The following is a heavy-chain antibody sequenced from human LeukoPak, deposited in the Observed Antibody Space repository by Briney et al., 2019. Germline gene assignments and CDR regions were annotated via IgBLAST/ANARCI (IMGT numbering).Heavy chain of an antibody. Sequence: GGSLRLSCAASGFTFSNYVMHWVRQAPAKALEWVASIRHDESIIHYTDSVKGRFTISRDTSKNTLYLQMNNLRGDDTAVYYCARVRIMNHDQAFDIWGQGTMVTVSS. V-gene: IGHV3-30*02. CDR3: ARVRIMNHDQAFDI. D-gene: IGHD1-14*01. J-gene: IGHJ3*02. CDR1: GFTFSNYV. CDR2: IRHDESII.